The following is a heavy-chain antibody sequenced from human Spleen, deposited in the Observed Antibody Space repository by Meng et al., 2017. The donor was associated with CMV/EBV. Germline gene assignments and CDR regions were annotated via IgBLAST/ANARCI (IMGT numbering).Heavy chain of an antibody. D-gene: IGHD2-2*01. CDR1: GFTFSTYG. J-gene: IGHJ5*02. CDR3: AREIIVVVTSRWFDP. Sequence: GESLKIPCAASGFTFSTYGLHWVRQAPGKGLEWVAFVRYDGSKKYYADSVKGRFTISRDNSKNTLYLQMNSLRAEDTAVYYCAREIIVVVTSRWFDPWGQGTLVTVSS. V-gene: IGHV3-30*02. CDR2: VRYDGSKK.